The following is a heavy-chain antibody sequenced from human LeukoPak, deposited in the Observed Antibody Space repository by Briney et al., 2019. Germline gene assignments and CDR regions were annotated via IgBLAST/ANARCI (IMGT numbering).Heavy chain of an antibody. V-gene: IGHV3-53*01. CDR1: GGSISSNY. J-gene: IGHJ4*02. CDR2: IYSGGST. Sequence: HASETLSLTCTVSGGSISSNYMSWVRQAPGKGLEWVSVIYSGGSTYYADSVKGRFTISRDNSKNTLYLQMNSLRAEDTAVYYCAKAGGNSFFESWGQGTLVTVSS. CDR3: AKAGGNSFFES. D-gene: IGHD1-7*01.